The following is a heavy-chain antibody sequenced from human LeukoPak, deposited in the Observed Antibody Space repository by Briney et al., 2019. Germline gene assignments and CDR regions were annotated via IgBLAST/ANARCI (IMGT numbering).Heavy chain of an antibody. CDR1: GGSISSGDYY. Sequence: SQTLSLTCTVSGGSISSGDYYWSWIRQPPGKGLEWIGYIYYSGSTYYNPSLKSRVTISVDTSKNQFSLKLSSVTAADTAVYYCAREVIGYYYDSSGTRYFDYWGQGTLVTVSS. V-gene: IGHV4-30-4*08. J-gene: IGHJ4*02. D-gene: IGHD3-22*01. CDR3: AREVIGYYYDSSGTRYFDY. CDR2: IYYSGST.